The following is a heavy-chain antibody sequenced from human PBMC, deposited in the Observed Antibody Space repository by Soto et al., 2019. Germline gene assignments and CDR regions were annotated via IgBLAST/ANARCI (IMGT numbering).Heavy chain of an antibody. CDR3: ATNGYHGQLYYYGMDV. CDR1: GGSISSYY. D-gene: IGHD6-25*01. Sequence: SETLSLTCTVSGGSISSYYWSWIRQPPGKGLEWIGYIYYSGSTNYNPSLKSRVTISVDTSKNQFSLKLSSVTAADTAVYYCATNGYHGQLYYYGMDVWGQGTTVTVSS. J-gene: IGHJ6*02. CDR2: IYYSGST. V-gene: IGHV4-59*01.